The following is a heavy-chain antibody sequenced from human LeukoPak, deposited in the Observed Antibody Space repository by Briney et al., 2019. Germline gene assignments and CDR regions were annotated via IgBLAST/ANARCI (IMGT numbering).Heavy chain of an antibody. D-gene: IGHD2-15*01. J-gene: IGHJ5*02. CDR2: INHSGST. Sequence: PSETLSLTCAVSGGSISSSNWWSWVRQPPGKGLEWIGEINHSGSTNYNPSLKSRVTISVDTSKNQFSLKLSSVTAADTAVYYCARAGYCSGGSCDFNWFDPRGQGTLVTVSS. V-gene: IGHV4-4*02. CDR3: ARAGYCSGGSCDFNWFDP. CDR1: GGSISSSNW.